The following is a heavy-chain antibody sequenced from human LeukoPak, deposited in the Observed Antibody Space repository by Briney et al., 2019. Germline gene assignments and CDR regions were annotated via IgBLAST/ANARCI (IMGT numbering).Heavy chain of an antibody. CDR1: GYSISSGYY. D-gene: IGHD6-13*01. V-gene: IGHV4-38-2*02. CDR3: ARGRRAARSWFDP. Sequence: PSETLSLTCTVSGYSISSGYYWGWIRQPPGKGLEWIGSIYHSGSTYYNPSLKSRVTISVDTSKNQFSLKLSSVTAADTAVYYCARGRRAARSWFDPWGQGTLVTVSS. CDR2: IYHSGST. J-gene: IGHJ5*02.